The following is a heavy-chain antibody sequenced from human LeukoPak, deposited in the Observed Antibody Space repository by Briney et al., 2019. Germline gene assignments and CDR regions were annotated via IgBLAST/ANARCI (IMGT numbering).Heavy chain of an antibody. CDR2: ISAYNGNT. J-gene: IGHJ4*02. D-gene: IGHD3-22*01. Sequence: VASVKVSCKASGYTFTSYGISWVRQAPGQGLEWMGWISAYNGNTNYAQKLQGRVTMTTDTSTSTAYMELRSLRSDDTAVYYCARDPMNYYDSSGYPGRDWYFDYWGQGTLVTVSS. CDR3: ARDPMNYYDSSGYPGRDWYFDY. CDR1: GYTFTSYG. V-gene: IGHV1-18*01.